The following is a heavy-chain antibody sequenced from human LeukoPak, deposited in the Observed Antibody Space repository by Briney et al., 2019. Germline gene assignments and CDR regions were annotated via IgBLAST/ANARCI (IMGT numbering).Heavy chain of an antibody. CDR3: AAVPTGGYYDSSGSYYYYYGMDV. Sequence: ASVKVSCKASGYTFTSYDINWVRQATGQGLEWMGWMNPNSGNTGYAQKLQGRVTMTRNTSISTAYMELSSLRSEDTAVYYCAAVPTGGYYDSSGSYYYYYGMDVWGQGTTVTVSS. CDR2: MNPNSGNT. V-gene: IGHV1-8*01. D-gene: IGHD3-22*01. CDR1: GYTFTSYD. J-gene: IGHJ6*02.